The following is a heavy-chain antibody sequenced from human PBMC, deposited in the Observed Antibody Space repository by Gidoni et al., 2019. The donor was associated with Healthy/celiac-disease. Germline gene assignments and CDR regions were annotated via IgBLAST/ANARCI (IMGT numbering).Heavy chain of an antibody. D-gene: IGHD1-26*01. V-gene: IGHV4-59*01. CDR1: GGSISSYY. Sequence: QVQLQESGPGLVKPSETLSLTCTVSGGSISSYYWSWIRQPPGKGLEWIGYIYYSGSTNYNPSLKSRVTISVDTSKNQFSLKLSSVTAADTAVYYCARWPPQVGATTYDFDYWGQGTLVTVSS. J-gene: IGHJ4*02. CDR2: IYYSGST. CDR3: ARWPPQVGATTYDFDY.